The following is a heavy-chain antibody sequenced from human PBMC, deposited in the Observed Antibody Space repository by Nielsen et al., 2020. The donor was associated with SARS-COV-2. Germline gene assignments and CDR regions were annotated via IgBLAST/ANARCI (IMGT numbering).Heavy chain of an antibody. CDR3: ARLIVAAASYFDY. D-gene: IGHD6-13*01. CDR2: INPMAGTT. V-gene: IGHV1-46*01. Sequence: ASVTVSCKASGYTFTSYYMHWVRQAPGQGLEWMGIINPMAGTTKYAQKFQGRVTITADESSSTDYMELSGLRSDDTAVYYCARLIVAAASYFDYWGQGTLVTVSS. CDR1: GYTFTSYY. J-gene: IGHJ4*02.